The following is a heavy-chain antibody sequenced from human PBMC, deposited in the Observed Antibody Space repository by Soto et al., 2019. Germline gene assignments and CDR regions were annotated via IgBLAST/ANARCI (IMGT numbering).Heavy chain of an antibody. CDR2: IKQDGSEK. J-gene: IGHJ4*02. Sequence: GGSLRLSCAASGFTFSSYWMSWVRQAPGKGLEWVANIKQDGSEKYYVDSVKGRFTISRDNAKNSLYLQMNSLRAEDTAVYYCARVASNYYYGSGSSHFDYWGQGTLVTVSS. V-gene: IGHV3-7*01. CDR1: GFTFSSYW. D-gene: IGHD3-10*01. CDR3: ARVASNYYYGSGSSHFDY.